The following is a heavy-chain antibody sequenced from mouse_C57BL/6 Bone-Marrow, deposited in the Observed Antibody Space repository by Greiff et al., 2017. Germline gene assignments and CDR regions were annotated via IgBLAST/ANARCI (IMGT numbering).Heavy chain of an antibody. CDR1: GYTFTSYG. CDR2: IYPRSGNN. V-gene: IGHV1-81*01. CDR3: ARYHYGSFFDY. Sequence: VQLQQSGAELARPGASVKLSCKASGYTFTSYGISWVKQRTGQGLEWIGEIYPRSGNNYYNEKFKGKATLTADKASSTAYMELRSLTSEDSAVYFCARYHYGSFFDYWGQGTTLTVSS. J-gene: IGHJ2*01. D-gene: IGHD1-1*01.